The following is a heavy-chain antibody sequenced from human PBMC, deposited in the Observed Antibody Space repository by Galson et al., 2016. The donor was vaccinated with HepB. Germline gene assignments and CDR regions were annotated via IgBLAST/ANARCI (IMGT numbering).Heavy chain of an antibody. V-gene: IGHV5-10-1*01. CDR2: TDPSDSYT. D-gene: IGHD2-15*01. CDR3: ARRSGVAATDYYYYYMDV. J-gene: IGHJ6*03. Sequence: SGAEVKKPGESLRISCKGSGYSFTNYWITWVRQMPWKGLEWMGTTDPSDSYTNYSPSSQGHVTISADKSISTAYLQWSSLKASDTAMYYCARRSGVAATDYYYYYMDVWGKGTTVTVSS. CDR1: GYSFTNYW.